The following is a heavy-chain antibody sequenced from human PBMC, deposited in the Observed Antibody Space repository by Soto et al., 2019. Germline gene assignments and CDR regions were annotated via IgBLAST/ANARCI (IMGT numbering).Heavy chain of an antibody. Sequence: GGSLRLSCAASGFTFSSYEMNWVRQAPGKGLEWVSYISSSGSTIYYADSVKGRLTISRDNAKNSLYLQMNSLRAEDTAVYYCARKSSLRRDYYYYYYGMDVWGQGTTVTVSS. CDR2: ISSSGSTI. CDR1: GFTFSSYE. V-gene: IGHV3-48*03. CDR3: ARKSSLRRDYYYYYYGMDV. J-gene: IGHJ6*02. D-gene: IGHD6-13*01.